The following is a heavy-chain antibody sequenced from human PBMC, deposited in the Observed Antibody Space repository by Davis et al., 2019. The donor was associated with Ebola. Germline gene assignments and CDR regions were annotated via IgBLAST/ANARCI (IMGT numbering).Heavy chain of an antibody. CDR2: INSDGRTT. CDR3: ASGEFRRGSYRQY. D-gene: IGHD3-16*02. J-gene: IGHJ4*02. Sequence: GESLKISCAASEFTFSSYWMHWVRQAPGKGLVWVSRINSDGRTTAYADSVKGRFTISRDNAKSSLYLQMNSLRAEDTAVYYCASGEFRRGSYRQYWGQGTLVTVSS. V-gene: IGHV3-74*01. CDR1: EFTFSSYW.